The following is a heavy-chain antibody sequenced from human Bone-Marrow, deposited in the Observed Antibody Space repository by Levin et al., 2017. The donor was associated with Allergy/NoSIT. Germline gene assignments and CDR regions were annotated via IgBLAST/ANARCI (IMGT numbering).Heavy chain of an antibody. J-gene: IGHJ4*02. V-gene: IGHV3-21*01. CDR3: ARDLRFHPFDY. Sequence: GESLKISCAASGFTFSSYSMNWVRQAPGKGLEWVSSISSSSSYIYYADSVKGRFTISRDNAKNSLYLQMNSLRAEDTAVYYCARDLRFHPFDYWGQGTLVTVSS. D-gene: IGHD4-17*01. CDR1: GFTFSSYS. CDR2: ISSSSSYI.